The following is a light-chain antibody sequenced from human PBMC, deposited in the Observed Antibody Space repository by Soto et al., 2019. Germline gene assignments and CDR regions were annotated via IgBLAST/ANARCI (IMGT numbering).Light chain of an antibody. CDR2: AAS. Sequence: AIQITQSPSSRSASVGDRVTISCRASQGFRNYLSWYQQKPGKAPKLLIYAASSLQSGVPSRFSGSESGTDFTLTISSLQPEDFATYYCLQNYNYPRTFGQGTKVDIK. J-gene: IGKJ1*01. CDR3: LQNYNYPRT. V-gene: IGKV1-6*01. CDR1: QGFRNY.